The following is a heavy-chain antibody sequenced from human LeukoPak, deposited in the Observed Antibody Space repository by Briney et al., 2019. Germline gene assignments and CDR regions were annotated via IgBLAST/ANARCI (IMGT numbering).Heavy chain of an antibody. V-gene: IGHV3-48*01. J-gene: IGHJ4*02. D-gene: IGHD4-17*01. CDR1: GFTFSSYS. CDR3: ARDRPNYGDSDY. Sequence: PGGSLRLSCAASGFTFSSYSMNWVRQAPGKGLEWVSYISSRSATIYYADSVKGRFTISRDNAKNSLYLQMNSLRAEDTAVYYCARDRPNYGDSDYWGQGTLVTVSS. CDR2: ISSRSATI.